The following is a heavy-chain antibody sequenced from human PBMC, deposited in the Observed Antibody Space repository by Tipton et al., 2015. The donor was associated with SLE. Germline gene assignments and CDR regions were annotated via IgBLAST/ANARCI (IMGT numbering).Heavy chain of an antibody. V-gene: IGHV4-39*07. CDR1: GDSMTSDFYF. CDR2: GSHSGST. J-gene: IGHJ4*02. CDR3: ARDIYGSGSPLRYFDL. D-gene: IGHD3-10*01. Sequence: TLSLTCTVSGDSMTSDFYFWGWIRQPPGKGLEWIGSGSHSGSTSYNPSLKSRVTMSIDTSKDQFSLKLTSVTAADTAVYFCARDIYGSGSPLRYFDLWGQGTLVTVSS.